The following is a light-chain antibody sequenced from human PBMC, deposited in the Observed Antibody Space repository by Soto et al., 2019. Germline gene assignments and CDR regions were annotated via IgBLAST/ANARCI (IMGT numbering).Light chain of an antibody. J-gene: IGLJ7*01. V-gene: IGLV2-14*01. Sequence: QSALTQPASVSGSPGQSITISCTGTSSDVGGYNYVSWYQQHPGKAPKLMIYEVSNRPSGVSDRFSGSKSGTSASLAITGLQAEDEADYYCQSYDSSLSGAAFGTGTQLTVL. CDR2: EVS. CDR3: QSYDSSLSGAA. CDR1: SSDVGGYNY.